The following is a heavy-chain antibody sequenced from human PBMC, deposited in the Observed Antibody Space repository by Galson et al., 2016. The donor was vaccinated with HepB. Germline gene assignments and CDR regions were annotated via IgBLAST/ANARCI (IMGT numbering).Heavy chain of an antibody. CDR2: IWYDGNNK. Sequence: SLRLSCAASGFAFSTFDMHWVRQAPGKGLEWLAVIWYDGNNKYYLNSVKGRFTISRDNSKNMLYLQLNSLRVEDTAVYYCAKGLAYCSGTSCLSYSDSPGGGMDVWGQGTTVTVSS. D-gene: IGHD2-2*01. J-gene: IGHJ6*02. CDR1: GFAFSTFD. CDR3: AKGLAYCSGTSCLSYSDSPGGGMDV. V-gene: IGHV3-33*06.